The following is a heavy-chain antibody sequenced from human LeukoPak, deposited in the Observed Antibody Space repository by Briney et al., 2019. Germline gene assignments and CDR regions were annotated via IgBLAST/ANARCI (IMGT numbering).Heavy chain of an antibody. CDR2: IYTSGST. CDR3: ARERYYYDSSGYTVLDY. Sequence: SQTLSLTCTVSGGSVSSGSYYWSWIRQPAGKGLEWIGRIYTSGSTNYNPSLKSRVTISVDTSKNQFSLKLSSATAADTAVYYCARERYYYDSSGYTVLDYWGQGTLVTVSS. CDR1: GGSVSSGSYY. V-gene: IGHV4-61*02. J-gene: IGHJ4*02. D-gene: IGHD3-22*01.